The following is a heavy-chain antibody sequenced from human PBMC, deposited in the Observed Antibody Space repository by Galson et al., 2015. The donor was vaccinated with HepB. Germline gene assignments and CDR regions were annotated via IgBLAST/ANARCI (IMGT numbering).Heavy chain of an antibody. J-gene: IGHJ6*02. Sequence: SVKVSCKVSGYTLTDLSMHWVRQAPGKGLEWMGGFDPEDGETIYAQKFQGRVTMTEDTSTDTAYMELSSLRSEDTAVYYCATGPADYTLYYYGMDVWGQGTTVTVSS. V-gene: IGHV1-24*01. CDR2: FDPEDGET. D-gene: IGHD4-11*01. CDR1: GYTLTDLS. CDR3: ATGPADYTLYYYGMDV.